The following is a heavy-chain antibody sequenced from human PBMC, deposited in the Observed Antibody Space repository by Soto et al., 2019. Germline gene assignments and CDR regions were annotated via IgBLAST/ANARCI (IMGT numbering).Heavy chain of an antibody. D-gene: IGHD1-26*01. CDR2: ITSDGSNT. Sequence: EVQLVEYGGGLVQPGGSLRLSCAASGFMFSNYWMHWVRQAPGKGLVWVSRITSDGSNTGYADSVKGRFIVSRDNTNNTRFLQINSLRAEGTAIYYCARSEPASEKDDALDIWGQGTLVIVSS. CDR1: GFMFSNYW. V-gene: IGHV3-74*01. CDR3: ARSEPASEKDDALDI. J-gene: IGHJ3*02.